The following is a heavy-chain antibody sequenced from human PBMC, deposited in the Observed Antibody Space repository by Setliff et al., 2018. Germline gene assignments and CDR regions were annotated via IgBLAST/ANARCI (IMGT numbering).Heavy chain of an antibody. V-gene: IGHV4-38-2*02. Sequence: SETLSLTCTVSGYSISSGYIWGWIRQPPGKGLEWVGNIGHTGSINYNPSLKSRLTISRDTSKNQVSLKLNSVTATDTAVYYCARDLGHGGDSDYWGQGILVTIS. CDR1: GYSISSGYI. CDR2: IGHTGSI. J-gene: IGHJ4*02. D-gene: IGHD2-21*02. CDR3: ARDLGHGGDSDY.